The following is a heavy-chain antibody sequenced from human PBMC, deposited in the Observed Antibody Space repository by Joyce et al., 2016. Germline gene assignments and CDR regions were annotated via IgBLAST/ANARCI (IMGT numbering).Heavy chain of an antibody. V-gene: IGHV3-21*02. CDR3: ARGGIVYDYSMDL. CDR1: GFTFSTSS. D-gene: IGHD3-22*01. CDR2: ISSDSTYI. J-gene: IGHJ6*02. Sequence: EVQLVESGGGLVKPGGSLRISCAASGFTFSTSSMSWFRRAPGEGLEWVSAISSDSTYIFSADSVKGRFTVSRDNAKNSLYLQMNSLRAEDTAVFFCARGGIVYDYSMDLWGQGTTVTVSS.